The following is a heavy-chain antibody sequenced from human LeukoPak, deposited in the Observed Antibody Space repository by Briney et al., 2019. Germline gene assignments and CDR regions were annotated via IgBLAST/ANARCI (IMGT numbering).Heavy chain of an antibody. CDR3: AREGVPAAWSYWFDP. CDR1: GLTFSNYG. J-gene: IGHJ5*02. CDR2: IWYDGSNK. V-gene: IGHV3-33*01. Sequence: PGGSLRLSCAASGLTFSNYGMHWVRQAPGKGLEWVAVIWYDGSNKYYADSVKGRFTISRDNSKNRLYLQMNSLRAEDTAVYYCAREGVPAAWSYWFDPWGQGTLVTVSS. D-gene: IGHD2-2*01.